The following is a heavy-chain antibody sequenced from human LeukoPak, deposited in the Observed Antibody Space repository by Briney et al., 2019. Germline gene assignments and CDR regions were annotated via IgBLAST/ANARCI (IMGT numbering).Heavy chain of an antibody. D-gene: IGHD6-13*01. V-gene: IGHV1-8*01. CDR1: GYTFTSND. CDR2: MNPNSGNT. J-gene: IGHJ4*02. CDR3: ARGRSSSWGRDYFDY. Sequence: ASVKVSCKASGYTFTSNDINWVRQATGQGLEWMGWMNPNSGNTGYAQKFQGRVTMTRNTSISTAYMELSSLRSEDTAVYYCARGRSSSWGRDYFDYWGQGTLVTVSS.